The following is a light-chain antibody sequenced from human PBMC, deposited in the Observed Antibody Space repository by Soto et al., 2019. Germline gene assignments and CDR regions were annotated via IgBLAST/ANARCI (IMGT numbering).Light chain of an antibody. CDR2: DTS. V-gene: IGKV3-11*01. J-gene: IGKJ3*01. CDR1: QSVSSY. CDR3: QKRYTWLT. Sequence: EIVLTQSPATLSLSPGERATLSCRASQSVSSYLAWYQQKPGQAPRLLIYDTSNRATGIPARFSGSGSGTDFTLTISSLEPEDFAVYFCQKRYTWLTCGPGTKVDIK.